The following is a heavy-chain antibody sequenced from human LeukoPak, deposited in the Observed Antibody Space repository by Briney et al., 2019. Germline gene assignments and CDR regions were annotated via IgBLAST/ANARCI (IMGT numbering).Heavy chain of an antibody. CDR2: INHSGST. CDR1: GGSFSGYY. D-gene: IGHD2-8*01. Sequence: PSETLSLTCAVYGGSFSGYYWSWIRQPPGKGLEWIGEINHSGSTNYNPSLKSRVTISVDTSKNQFSLKLSSVTAADTAVYYCASVLIAARSVNWFDPWGQGTLVTVSS. J-gene: IGHJ5*02. V-gene: IGHV4-34*01. CDR3: ASVLIAARSVNWFDP.